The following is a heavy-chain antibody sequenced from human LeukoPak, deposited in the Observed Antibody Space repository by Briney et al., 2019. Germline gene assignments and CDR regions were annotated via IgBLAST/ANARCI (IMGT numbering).Heavy chain of an antibody. CDR1: GFTVSSNY. V-gene: IGHV3-53*04. Sequence: GGFLRLSCAASGFTVSSNYMSWVRQAPGKGLEWVSVIYSGGSTYYADSVKGRFTISRHNSKNTLYLQMNSLRAEDTAVYYCARLWMRDYYYGMDVWGQGTTVTVSS. D-gene: IGHD5-12*01. CDR2: IYSGGST. CDR3: ARLWMRDYYYGMDV. J-gene: IGHJ6*02.